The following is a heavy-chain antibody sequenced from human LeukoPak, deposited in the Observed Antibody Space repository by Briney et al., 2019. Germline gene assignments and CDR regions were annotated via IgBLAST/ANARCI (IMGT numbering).Heavy chain of an antibody. J-gene: IGHJ5*02. Sequence: NPSETLSLTYTVSGGSISRHYWSWTRQPPGKGLEWIGYIYYSGSTNYHPSLKSRVTISVDTSKNQFSLKLSSVTAADTAVYYCARDEGRDGYNGTYNWFDPWGQGTLVTVSS. V-gene: IGHV4-59*11. D-gene: IGHD5-24*01. CDR2: IYYSGST. CDR3: ARDEGRDGYNGTYNWFDP. CDR1: GGSISRHY.